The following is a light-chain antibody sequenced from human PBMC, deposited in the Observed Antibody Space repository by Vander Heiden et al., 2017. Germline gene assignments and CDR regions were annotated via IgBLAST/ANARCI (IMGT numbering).Light chain of an antibody. Sequence: AIRMTQSPSSLSASTGDRVTITCRASQGISSYLAWYQQKPGKAPKLLIYAASTLQSGVPSRFSGSGSGTDFTLTISCLQSEDFATYYCQQYYSSYTFGQWTKLEIK. CDR3: QQYYSSYT. V-gene: IGKV1-8*01. J-gene: IGKJ2*01. CDR1: QGISSY. CDR2: AAS.